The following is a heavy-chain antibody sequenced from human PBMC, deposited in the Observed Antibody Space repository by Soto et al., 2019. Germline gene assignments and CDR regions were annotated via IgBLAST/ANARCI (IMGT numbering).Heavy chain of an antibody. CDR1: GFTLSNYG. CDR2: ISGSDGST. V-gene: IGHV3-23*01. D-gene: IGHD2-15*01. J-gene: IGHJ4*02. CDR3: AKDKYSD. Sequence: EVQLLQSEGNLVQPGGSLRLSCAASGFTLSNYGMNWVRQAPGKGLEWVSGISGSDGSTYYADSVKGRFTISRDNSKNTLYLQMNTRRAEDTAVYYCAKDKYSDWGQGTLVTVSS.